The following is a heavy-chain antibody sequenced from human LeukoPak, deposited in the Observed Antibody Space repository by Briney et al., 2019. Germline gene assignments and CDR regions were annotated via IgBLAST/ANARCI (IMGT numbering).Heavy chain of an antibody. CDR1: GFTFSSYA. V-gene: IGHV3-30-3*01. CDR3: AREEQWLVHGYFDY. CDR2: ISYDGSNK. Sequence: QPGGSLRLSCAASGFTFSSYAMHWVRQAPGKGLEWVAVISYDGSNKYYADSVKGRFTISRDNSKNTLYPQMNSLRAEDTAVYYYAREEQWLVHGYFDYWGQGTLVTVSS. J-gene: IGHJ4*02. D-gene: IGHD6-19*01.